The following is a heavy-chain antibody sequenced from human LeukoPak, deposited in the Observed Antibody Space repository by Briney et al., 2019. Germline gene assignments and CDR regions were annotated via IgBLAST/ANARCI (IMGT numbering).Heavy chain of an antibody. D-gene: IGHD2-15*01. V-gene: IGHV3-21*01. CDR1: GFTFSSYS. Sequence: GGSLRLSCAASGFTFSSYSMNWVRQAPGKGLEWVSSISSSSSYIYYADSVKGRFTISRDNAKNSLYLQMNSLRAEDTAVYYCAREPHPVDCSGGSCYFNYWGQGTLVTVSS. J-gene: IGHJ4*02. CDR3: AREPHPVDCSGGSCYFNY. CDR2: ISSSSSYI.